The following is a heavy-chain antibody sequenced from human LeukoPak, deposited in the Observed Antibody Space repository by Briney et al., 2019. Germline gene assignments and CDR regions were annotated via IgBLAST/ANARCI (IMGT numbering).Heavy chain of an antibody. CDR1: GFTFSDYY. Sequence: GGSLRLSCAASGFTFSDYYMSWIRQAPGKGLEWVSAITGSGGRTYYADSVKGRFTISRDNSRNTLYLQMNSLRAEDTAIYYCAKEYTGTFSPFPSYFDNWGQGTLVTVSS. CDR3: AKEYTGTFSPFPSYFDN. CDR2: ITGSGGRT. D-gene: IGHD1-26*01. J-gene: IGHJ4*02. V-gene: IGHV3-23*01.